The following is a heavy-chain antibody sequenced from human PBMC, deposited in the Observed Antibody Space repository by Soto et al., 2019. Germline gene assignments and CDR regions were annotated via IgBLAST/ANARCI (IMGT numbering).Heavy chain of an antibody. CDR2: IYYSGST. V-gene: IGHV4-59*01. Sequence: SETLSLTCTVSGGSISSYYWSWIRQPPGKGLEWIGYIYYSGSTNYNPSLKSRVTISVDTSKNQFSLKLSSVTAADTAVYYCARGYDFWSGYHPWGQGTLVTVSS. CDR1: GGSISSYY. D-gene: IGHD3-3*01. J-gene: IGHJ5*02. CDR3: ARGYDFWSGYHP.